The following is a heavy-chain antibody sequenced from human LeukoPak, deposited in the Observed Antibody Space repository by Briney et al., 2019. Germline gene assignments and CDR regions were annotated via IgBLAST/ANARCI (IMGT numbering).Heavy chain of an antibody. CDR3: ARGDKQLVFKRRKGGFDP. D-gene: IGHD6-13*01. CDR2: ISDTGNT. Sequence: GGSLRLSCAASGFTLSSYAMSWVRQAPGKGLEWVSAISDTGNTYHADSVKGRFTISRDNSKNTLYLQMNSLRTEDTAVYYCARGDKQLVFKRRKGGFDPWGQGTLVTVSS. V-gene: IGHV3-23*01. CDR1: GFTLSSYA. J-gene: IGHJ5*02.